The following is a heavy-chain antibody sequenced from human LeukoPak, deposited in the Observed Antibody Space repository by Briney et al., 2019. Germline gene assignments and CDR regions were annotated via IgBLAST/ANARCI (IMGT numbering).Heavy chain of an antibody. Sequence: GGSLRLSCAASGFTVSNKYMTWVRQAPGKGLEWVSLIYSDGRTYYADSVKGRFTVSRDNSKNTLYLQMNSLRAEDTAVYYCAGGSVTTLNSEYWGQGTLVTVSS. J-gene: IGHJ4*02. CDR2: IYSDGRT. D-gene: IGHD4-17*01. V-gene: IGHV3-53*01. CDR3: AGGSVTTLNSEY. CDR1: GFTVSNKY.